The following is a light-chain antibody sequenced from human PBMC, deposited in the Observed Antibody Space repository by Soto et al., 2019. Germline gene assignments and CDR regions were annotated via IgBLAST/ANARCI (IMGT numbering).Light chain of an antibody. Sequence: QSALTQPASVSGSPGQSITISCTGISSDAGTYNLVSWYQQDPGKAPKLMIYDDSKRPSGVSDRFSGSKSGNTASLTISGLQAEDEADYYCCSYASSSTFHVIFGGGTKLTVL. CDR1: SSDAGTYNL. CDR3: CSYASSSTFHVI. V-gene: IGLV2-23*01. CDR2: DDS. J-gene: IGLJ2*01.